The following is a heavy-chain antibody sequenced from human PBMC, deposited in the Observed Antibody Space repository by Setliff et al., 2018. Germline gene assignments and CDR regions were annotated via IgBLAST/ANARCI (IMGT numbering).Heavy chain of an antibody. CDR3: ARAQTGMGSGYYYDPEGEYFQH. Sequence: ASVKVSCKASGYTFTSYGISWVRQAPGQGLEWMGWISAYNGNTNYAQKLQGRVTMTTDTSTSTAYMELRSLRSDDAAVYYCARAQTGMGSGYYYDPEGEYFQHWGQGTLVTAPQ. J-gene: IGHJ1*01. CDR1: GYTFTSYG. CDR2: ISAYNGNT. D-gene: IGHD3-22*01. V-gene: IGHV1-18*01.